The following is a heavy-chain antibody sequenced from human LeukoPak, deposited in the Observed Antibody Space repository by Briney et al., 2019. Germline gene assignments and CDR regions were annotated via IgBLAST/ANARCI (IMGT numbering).Heavy chain of an antibody. CDR1: GGSFSGGGTY. Sequence: SETLSLTCTVSGGSFSGGGTYWNWIRQSAEKGLEWIGRVYASGGTNYNPSLQSRVTMAVDTSKKQLSLNLTSVTAADTAVYYCARVLDMALYASDIWGQGTSVIVSS. CDR2: VYASGGT. D-gene: IGHD5-24*01. V-gene: IGHV4-61*02. J-gene: IGHJ3*02. CDR3: ARVLDMALYASDI.